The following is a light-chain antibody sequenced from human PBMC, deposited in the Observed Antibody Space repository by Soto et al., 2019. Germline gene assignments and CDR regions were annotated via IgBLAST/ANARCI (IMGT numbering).Light chain of an antibody. CDR1: SSDIGTYDY. Sequence: QSALTQPASVSGYPGQSITISCTGTSSDIGTYDYVSWYQHHPGKAPKLMIYEVTNRPSGVSDRFSGSKSGKTASLTISGLQAEDEADYYCSSYTTTNTPVVFGGGTKLTVL. CDR3: SSYTTTNTPVV. CDR2: EVT. J-gene: IGLJ2*01. V-gene: IGLV2-14*01.